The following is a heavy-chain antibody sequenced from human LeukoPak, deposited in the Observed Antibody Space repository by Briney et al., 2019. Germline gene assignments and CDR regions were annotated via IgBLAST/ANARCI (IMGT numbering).Heavy chain of an antibody. CDR2: INPNSGGT. CDR3: ARARVAVAGQERYYFDY. Sequence: ASVKVSCKASGYTFTSYGISWVRQAPGQGLEWMGRINPNSGGTNYAQKFQGRVTMTRDTSISTAYMELSRLRSDDTAVYYCARARVAVAGQERYYFDYWGQGTPVTVSS. V-gene: IGHV1-2*06. CDR1: GYTFTSYG. D-gene: IGHD6-19*01. J-gene: IGHJ4*02.